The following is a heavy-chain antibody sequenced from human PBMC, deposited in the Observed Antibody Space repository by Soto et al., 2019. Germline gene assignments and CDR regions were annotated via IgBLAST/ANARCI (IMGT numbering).Heavy chain of an antibody. V-gene: IGHV3-33*01. D-gene: IGHD6-19*01. CDR1: GFTFSSYG. J-gene: IGHJ4*02. CDR3: ARDRYSRGSYDLDS. Sequence: TGGSLRLSCAASGFTFSSYGMHWVRQAPGKGLEWVAVIWYDGSNKYYADSVKGRFTISRDNSKNTLYLQMNSLRAEDQAVYYCARDRYSRGSYDLDSGGQGTLVTVSS. CDR2: IWYDGSNK.